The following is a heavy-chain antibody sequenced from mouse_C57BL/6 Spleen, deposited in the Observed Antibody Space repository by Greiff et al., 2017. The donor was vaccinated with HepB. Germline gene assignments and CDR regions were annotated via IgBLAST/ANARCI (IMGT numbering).Heavy chain of an antibody. D-gene: IGHD1-1*01. CDR1: GYTFTDYE. CDR2: IDPETGGT. Sequence: VQLQQSGAELVRPGASVTLSCKASGYTFTDYEMHWVKQTPVHGLEWIGAIDPETGGTAYNQKFKGKAILTADKSSSTAYMELRSLTSEDSAVYYCTRGRVITTVVDWYFDVWGTGTTVTVSS. V-gene: IGHV1-15*01. CDR3: TRGRVITTVVDWYFDV. J-gene: IGHJ1*03.